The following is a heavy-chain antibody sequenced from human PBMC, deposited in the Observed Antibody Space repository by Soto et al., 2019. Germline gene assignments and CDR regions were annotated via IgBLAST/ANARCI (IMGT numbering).Heavy chain of an antibody. CDR3: ARERIEGYYYGMDV. V-gene: IGHV3-48*03. CDR2: ISSSGSTI. J-gene: IGHJ6*02. Sequence: EVQLVESGGGLVQPGGSLRLSCAASGFTFSSYEMNWVRQAPGKGLEWVSYISSSGSTIYYADSVKGRFTISRDNAKNSLYLQMNSLRAEATAVYYCARERIEGYYYGMDVWGQGTTVTVSS. CDR1: GFTFSSYE. D-gene: IGHD2-21*01.